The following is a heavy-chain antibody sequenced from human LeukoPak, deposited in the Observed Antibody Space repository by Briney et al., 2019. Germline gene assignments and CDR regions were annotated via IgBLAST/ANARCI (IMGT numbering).Heavy chain of an antibody. CDR2: IYSSGST. CDR1: DGSISSYY. CDR3: ARDKGPYWYFDL. Sequence: PSETLSLTCAVSDGSISSYYWNWIRQPPGKGLEWIGNIYSSGSTDYNPSLKSRVTISVNLSKKQISLKLTSVTAADTALYYCARDKGPYWYFDLWGRGTLVTVSS. J-gene: IGHJ2*01. V-gene: IGHV4-59*01.